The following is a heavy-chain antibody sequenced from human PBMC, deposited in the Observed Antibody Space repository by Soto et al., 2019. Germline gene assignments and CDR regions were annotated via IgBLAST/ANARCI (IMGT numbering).Heavy chain of an antibody. CDR2: IYPGDSDT. Sequence: PGESLKISCKGSGYSFTSYWIGWVRQMPGKGLEWMGIIYPGDSDTRYSPSFQGQVTMSADKSLSTAYLQWSSLKASDTAMYYCASQSSPSCYFCYMHGWGKGTTVTVSS. J-gene: IGHJ6*03. D-gene: IGHD2-2*01. V-gene: IGHV5-51*01. CDR3: ASQSSPSCYFCYMHG. CDR1: GYSFTSYW.